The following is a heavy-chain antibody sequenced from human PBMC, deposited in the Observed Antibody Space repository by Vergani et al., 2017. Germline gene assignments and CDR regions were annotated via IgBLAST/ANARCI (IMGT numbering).Heavy chain of an antibody. CDR1: GYTFSNYY. CDR2: INPSGGHT. V-gene: IGHV1-46*03. CDR3: ARGDYGILTGYRY. Sequence: QVQVVQSGAEVKKSGASVKVSCKTSGYTFSNYYMHWVRQAPGQGLEWMGIINPSGGHTNYAQKFQGRVTMTRDTSTSTFYMFLISLRSEDTAIYYCARGDYGILTGYRYWGQGTLVTVSA. J-gene: IGHJ4*02. D-gene: IGHD3-9*01.